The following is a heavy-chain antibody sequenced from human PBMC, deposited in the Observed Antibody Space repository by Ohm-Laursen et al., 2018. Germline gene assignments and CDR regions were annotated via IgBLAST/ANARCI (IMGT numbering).Heavy chain of an antibody. D-gene: IGHD6-13*01. CDR1: GGSLSGYN. Sequence: GTLSLTCAVYGGSLSGYNWSWLRQPPGKGLEWIGEISHSGNTNYNPSLKSRVTISVDTSKNQFSLKLNSVTAADTAVYYCASSYSSSWAYHYWGQGTLVTVSS. J-gene: IGHJ4*02. V-gene: IGHV4-34*01. CDR2: ISHSGNT. CDR3: ASSYSSSWAYHY.